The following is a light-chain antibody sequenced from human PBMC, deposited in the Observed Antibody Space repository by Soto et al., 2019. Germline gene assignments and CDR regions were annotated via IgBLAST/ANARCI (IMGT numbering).Light chain of an antibody. CDR2: DAL. CDR3: QRRSNWPPLT. CDR1: QSVSSY. V-gene: IGKV3-11*01. J-gene: IGKJ4*01. Sequence: EIVLTQSPATLSLSPGERATLFCRASQSVSSYLAWYQQKPGQAPRLLIYDALNRATGIPARFSGSGSGTGLTLTISSLEPEDFAVYDCQRRSNWPPLTFRGGTKVQIK.